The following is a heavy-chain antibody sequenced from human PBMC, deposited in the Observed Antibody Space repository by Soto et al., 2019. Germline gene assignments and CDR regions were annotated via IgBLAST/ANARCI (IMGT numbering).Heavy chain of an antibody. D-gene: IGHD3-10*01. CDR2: IYYSGST. CDR1: GGSISSGDYY. Sequence: SETLSLTCTVSGGSISSGDYYWSWIRQPPGKGLEWIGYIYYSGSTYYNPSLKSRVTISVDTSKNQFSLKLSSVTAADTAVYYCERDPGGSGMDVWGQGTTVTVSS. V-gene: IGHV4-30-4*01. CDR3: ERDPGGSGMDV. J-gene: IGHJ6*02.